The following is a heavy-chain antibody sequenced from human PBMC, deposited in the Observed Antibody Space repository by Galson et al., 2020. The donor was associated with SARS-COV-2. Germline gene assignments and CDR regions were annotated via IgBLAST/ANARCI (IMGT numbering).Heavy chain of an antibody. CDR3: AREFDRDEWIQLWLPGYYFDY. CDR1: GFTFSSYW. J-gene: IGHJ4*02. V-gene: IGHV3-7*01. CDR2: IKQDGSEK. D-gene: IGHD5-18*01. Sequence: GGSLRLSCAASGFTFSSYWMSWVRQAPGKGLEWVANIKQDGSEKYYVDSVKGRFTISRDNAKNSLYLQMNSLRAEDTAVYYCAREFDRDEWIQLWLPGYYFDYWGQGTLVTVSS.